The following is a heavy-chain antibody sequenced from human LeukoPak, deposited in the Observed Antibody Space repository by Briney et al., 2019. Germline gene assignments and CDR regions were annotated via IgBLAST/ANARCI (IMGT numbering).Heavy chain of an antibody. J-gene: IGHJ5*02. Sequence: SETLSLTCTVSGGSISSSSYYWGWIRQPPGKGLEWIGSIYYSGSTYYNPSLKSRVTISVDTSKNQFSLKLSSVTAADTAVYYCARPYSTVVRGVISPWGQGTLVTVSS. V-gene: IGHV4-39*01. CDR3: ARPYSTVVRGVISP. CDR1: GGSISSSSYY. D-gene: IGHD3-10*01. CDR2: IYYSGST.